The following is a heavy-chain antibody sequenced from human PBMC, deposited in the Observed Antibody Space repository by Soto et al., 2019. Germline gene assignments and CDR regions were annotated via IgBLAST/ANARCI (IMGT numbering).Heavy chain of an antibody. J-gene: IGHJ4*02. D-gene: IGHD6-13*01. CDR1: GGSISSGNW. CDR2: IYHSGST. V-gene: IGHV4-4*02. CDR3: ARIEAAGTNFDY. Sequence: SETLSLTCAVSGGSISSGNWWSWVRQPPGKGLEWIGEIYHSGSTNYNPSLKSRVTISVDKSKNQFSLKLSSVTAADTAVYYCARIEAAGTNFDYWGQGTLVTVS.